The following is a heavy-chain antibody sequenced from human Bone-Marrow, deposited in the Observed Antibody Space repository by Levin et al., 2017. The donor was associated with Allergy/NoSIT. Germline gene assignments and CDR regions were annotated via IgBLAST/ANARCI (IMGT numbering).Heavy chain of an antibody. J-gene: IGHJ4*02. V-gene: IGHV1-2*02. Sequence: ASVKVSCKASGYIFTDYYIHWVRQAPGHGLEWMGWINPNSGGTNYAQNFQGRVTMTRDTSISTAYMELSRLRSDDTAMYYCASMVIFNYWGQGTLVTVSS. CDR3: ASMVIFNY. D-gene: IGHD2-8*01. CDR1: GYIFTDYY. CDR2: INPNSGGT.